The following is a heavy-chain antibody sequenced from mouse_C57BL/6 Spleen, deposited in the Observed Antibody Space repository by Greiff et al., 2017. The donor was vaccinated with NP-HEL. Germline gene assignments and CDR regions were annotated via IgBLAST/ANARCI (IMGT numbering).Heavy chain of an antibody. CDR1: GYTFTSYW. D-gene: IGHD2-4*01. Sequence: QVQLQQPGAELVKPGASVKLSCKASGYTFTSYWMQWVKQRPGQGLEWIGEIDPSDSYTNYNQKFKGKATLTVDTSSSTAYMQLSSLTSEDSAVYYCARNDYDVDYYAMDYWGQGTSVTVSS. CDR3: ARNDYDVDYYAMDY. V-gene: IGHV1-50*01. J-gene: IGHJ4*01. CDR2: IDPSDSYT.